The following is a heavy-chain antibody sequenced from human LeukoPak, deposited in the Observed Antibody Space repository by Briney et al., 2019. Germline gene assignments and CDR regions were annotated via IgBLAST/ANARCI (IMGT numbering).Heavy chain of an antibody. CDR2: IGGSGSIT. D-gene: IGHD4-17*01. Sequence: GGSLRLSCAPSGFTFTNYAMSWVRQAPGKGLEWVSGIGGSGSITYNADSVKGRFTISRDNSKNTLYLQMNSLRAEDTAVYYCAKVPYGNYVDYWGQGTLVTVSS. J-gene: IGHJ4*02. CDR3: AKVPYGNYVDY. CDR1: GFTFTNYA. V-gene: IGHV3-23*01.